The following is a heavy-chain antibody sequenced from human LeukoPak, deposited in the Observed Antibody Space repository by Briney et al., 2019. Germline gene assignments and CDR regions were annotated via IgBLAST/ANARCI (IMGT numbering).Heavy chain of an antibody. D-gene: IGHD3-3*01. CDR2: ISSSSSTI. CDR3: ARDRGSITIFGVDNNWFDP. Sequence: GGSLRLSCAASGFTFSSYSMNWVRQAPGKGLEWVSYISSSSSTIYYADSVKGRFTISRDNAKYSLYLQMNSLRAEDTAVYYCARDRGSITIFGVDNNWFDPWGQGTLVTVSS. CDR1: GFTFSSYS. V-gene: IGHV3-48*01. J-gene: IGHJ5*02.